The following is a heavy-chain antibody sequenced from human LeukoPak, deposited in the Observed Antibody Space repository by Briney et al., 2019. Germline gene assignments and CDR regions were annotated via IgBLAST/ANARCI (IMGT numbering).Heavy chain of an antibody. CDR1: GGSISSSSYY. V-gene: IGHV4-39*07. CDR3: ARIWPDL. D-gene: IGHD3-10*01. CDR2: IYYSGST. J-gene: IGHJ2*01. Sequence: SETLSLACTVSGGSISSSSYYWGWIRQPPGKGLEWIGSIYYSGSTYYNPSLKSRLTISVNTSRKQFSLNLNSVTAADTAVYYCARIWPDLWGRGTLVTVSS.